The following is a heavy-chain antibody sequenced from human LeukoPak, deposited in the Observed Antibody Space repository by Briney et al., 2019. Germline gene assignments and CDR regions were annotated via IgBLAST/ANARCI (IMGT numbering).Heavy chain of an antibody. CDR3: ATGGDHPY. Sequence: PGGSLRLSCAAFGFTASSNYMSWVRQAPGKGLEWVSVIYSGSSADYADSVKGRFTISRDNSKNTLYLQMNSLRAEDTAVYYCATGGDHPYWGPGTLVTVSS. CDR2: IYSGSSA. J-gene: IGHJ1*01. CDR1: GFTASSNY. V-gene: IGHV3-53*01. D-gene: IGHD2-21*02.